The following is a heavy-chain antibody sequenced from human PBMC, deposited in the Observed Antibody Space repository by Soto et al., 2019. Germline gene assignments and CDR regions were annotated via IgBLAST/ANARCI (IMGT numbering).Heavy chain of an antibody. CDR1: GGSFSGYY. D-gene: IGHD5-18*01. CDR3: ARGGYSYGYKGLPSDY. V-gene: IGHV4-34*01. CDR2: INHSGST. J-gene: IGHJ4*02. Sequence: SETLSLTCAVYGGSFSGYYWSWIRQPPGKGLEWIGEINHSGSTNYNPSLKSRVTISVDTSKNQFSLKLSSVTAADTAVYYCARGGYSYGYKGLPSDYWGQGTLVTVSS.